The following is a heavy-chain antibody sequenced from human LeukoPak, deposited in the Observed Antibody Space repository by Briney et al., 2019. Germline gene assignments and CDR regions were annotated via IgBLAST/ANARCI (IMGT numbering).Heavy chain of an antibody. CDR2: IDGSGGYT. Sequence: GGSLRLSCAASGFAFTSYGMSWVRQAPGKGPEWASCIDGSGGYTYYADSVKGRFTISRDNSRSTLFLQMNSLRAEDTAVYFCAKLPQAGGDYYYIDVWGKGTTVTVSS. J-gene: IGHJ6*03. V-gene: IGHV3-23*01. CDR1: GFAFTSYG. D-gene: IGHD6-19*01. CDR3: AKLPQAGGDYYYIDV.